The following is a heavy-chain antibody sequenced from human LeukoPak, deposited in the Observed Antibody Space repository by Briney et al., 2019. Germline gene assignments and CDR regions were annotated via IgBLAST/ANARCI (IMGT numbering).Heavy chain of an antibody. CDR2: ISSSGSSI. Sequence: PGGSLRLSCAASGFTFSSYEMNWVRQAPGKGLEWVSYISSSGSSIYYADPVKGRFTISRDNAKNSLYLQMNSLRAEDTAVYHCARENRYCTGGSCYYQWDYWGQGTLVTVSS. V-gene: IGHV3-48*03. D-gene: IGHD2-15*01. CDR1: GFTFSSYE. CDR3: ARENRYCTGGSCYYQWDY. J-gene: IGHJ4*02.